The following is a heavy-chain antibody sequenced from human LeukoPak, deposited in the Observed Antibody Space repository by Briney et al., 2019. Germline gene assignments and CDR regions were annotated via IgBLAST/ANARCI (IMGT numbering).Heavy chain of an antibody. D-gene: IGHD3-10*01. J-gene: IGHJ4*02. CDR3: ARDYYYGSGSYSDS. Sequence: GGSLRLSCAASGFTFSSYEMNWVRQAPGKGLEWVSFIRSGGITTYYAESVKGRFTISRGNAKNTLYLQMNSLRAEDTAVYYCARDYYYGSGSYSDSWGQGTLVTVSS. CDR2: IRSGGITT. V-gene: IGHV3-48*03. CDR1: GFTFSSYE.